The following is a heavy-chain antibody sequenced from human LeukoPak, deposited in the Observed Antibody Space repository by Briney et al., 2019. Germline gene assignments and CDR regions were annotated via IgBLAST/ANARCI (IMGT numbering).Heavy chain of an antibody. CDR2: IYHSGST. D-gene: IGHD3-10*01. CDR3: ARLNITMVRGVIKRDYGMDV. CDR1: GGSFSGYY. Sequence: SETLSLTCAVYGGSFSGYYWSWIRQPPGKGLEWIGYIYHSGSTYYNPSLKSRVTISVDRSKNQFSLKLSSVTAADTAVYYCARLNITMVRGVIKRDYGMDVWGQGTTVTVSS. V-gene: IGHV4-34*01. J-gene: IGHJ6*02.